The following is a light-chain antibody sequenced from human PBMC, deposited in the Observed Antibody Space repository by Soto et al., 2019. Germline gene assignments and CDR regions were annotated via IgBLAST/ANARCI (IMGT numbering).Light chain of an antibody. V-gene: IGLV2-14*03. CDR2: EVS. CDR3: ASHTTTNTRF. Sequence: QSALTQPASVSGSPGQSIAISCTGTSSDVGAYDYVSWYQQHPDRAPRLVIYEVSNRPSGVSNRFSGSKSVNTATLTISGLQPEDEADYYCASHTTTNTRFFGTGTKVTVL. CDR1: SSDVGAYDY. J-gene: IGLJ1*01.